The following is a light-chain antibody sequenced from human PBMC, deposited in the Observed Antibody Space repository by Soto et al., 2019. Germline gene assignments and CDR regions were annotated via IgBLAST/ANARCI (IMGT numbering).Light chain of an antibody. J-gene: IGLJ2*01. CDR3: GTWDSSLSAVL. Sequence: QSMLTQPPSVSAAPGQKVTISCSGSSSNIGNNYVSWYQHLPGTAPKLLIYDNNQRPSGIPDRFSGSKSGTSATLGITGLQTGDEADYYCGTWDSSLSAVLFGGGTKLTVL. V-gene: IGLV1-51*01. CDR1: SSNIGNNY. CDR2: DNN.